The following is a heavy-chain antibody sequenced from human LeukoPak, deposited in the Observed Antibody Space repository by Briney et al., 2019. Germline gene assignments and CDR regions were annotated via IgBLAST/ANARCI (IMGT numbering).Heavy chain of an antibody. D-gene: IGHD3-22*01. CDR2: MYYSGSA. J-gene: IGHJ2*01. CDR1: GDSISSYY. CDR3: ARIYYDSSGYYYVSHWYFDL. V-gene: IGHV4-59*12. Sequence: SETLSLTCTVSGDSISSYYWSWIRQPPRKGLEWIGYMYYSGSANYNPSLKTRDTISVDRSKNQFSLKLSSVTAADTAVYYCARIYYDSSGYYYVSHWYFDLWGRGTLVTVSS.